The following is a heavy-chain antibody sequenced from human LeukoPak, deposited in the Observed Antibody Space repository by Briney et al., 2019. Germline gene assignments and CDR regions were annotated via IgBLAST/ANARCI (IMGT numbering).Heavy chain of an antibody. V-gene: IGHV4-59*12. CDR3: ATDARIAAAGFDY. CDR2: IYHTGST. J-gene: IGHJ4*02. D-gene: IGHD6-13*01. CDR1: GGSITTYY. Sequence: PSETLSLTCTVSGGSITTYYWSWIRQPPGKGLEWIGYIYHTGSTYYNPSLKSRVTISVDRSKNQFSLKLSSVTAADTAVYYCATDARIAAAGFDYWGQGTLVTVSS.